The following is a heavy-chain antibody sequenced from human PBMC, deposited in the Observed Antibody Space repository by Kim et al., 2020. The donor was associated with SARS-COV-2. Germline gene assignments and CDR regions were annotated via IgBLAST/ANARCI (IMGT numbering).Heavy chain of an antibody. Sequence: SVKGRCTISRDNAKNSRYLQMNSLRVEDTAVYYCARWATTAGSRNYVSDFWGQGTLVTVSS. D-gene: IGHD3-10*01. V-gene: IGHV3-48*03. CDR3: ARWATTAGSRNYVSDF. J-gene: IGHJ4*02.